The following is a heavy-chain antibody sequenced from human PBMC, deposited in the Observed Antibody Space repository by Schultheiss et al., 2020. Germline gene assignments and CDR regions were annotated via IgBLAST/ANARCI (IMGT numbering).Heavy chain of an antibody. CDR3: ARSTTTTVGGLGY. V-gene: IGHV5-51*01. CDR1: GYTFTSYW. Sequence: GGSLRLSCKGSGYTFTSYWIGWVRQLPGKGLEWMGIIYPGDSDTRYSPSFQGQVTISADKSISTAYLQWSSLKASDTAMYYCARSTTTTVGGLGYWGLGTLVTVSS. J-gene: IGHJ4*02. CDR2: IYPGDSDT. D-gene: IGHD4-17*01.